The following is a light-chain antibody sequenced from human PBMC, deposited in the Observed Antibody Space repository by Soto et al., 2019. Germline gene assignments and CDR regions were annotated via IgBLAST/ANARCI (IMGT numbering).Light chain of an antibody. V-gene: IGKV1-5*03. CDR1: QSISNF. CDR3: QQYNGYSGT. J-gene: IGKJ1*01. Sequence: DIQMTQSPSTLSASVGDRVAITCQASQSISNFLAWYQQTPGKAPKLLIYRASSLESGVPSRFSGSGSGTEFTLTISSLQPEDFATYYCQQYNGYSGTFGQGTKVEIK. CDR2: RAS.